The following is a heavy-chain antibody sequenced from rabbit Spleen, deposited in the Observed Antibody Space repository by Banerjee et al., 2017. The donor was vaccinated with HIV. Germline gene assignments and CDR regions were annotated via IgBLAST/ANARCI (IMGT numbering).Heavy chain of an antibody. CDR3: GKSSSDNDKYNL. V-gene: IGHV1S45*01. CDR2: IVTGSGST. J-gene: IGHJ6*01. CDR1: GLDFSSSYW. Sequence: QEQLVEYGGDLVQPEGSLTLTCKASGLDFSSSYWICWVRQAPGKGLEWIACIVTGSGSTYYASWAKGRFTISKTSSTTVTLQMTSLTAADTATYFCGKSSSDNDKYNLWGPGTLVTVS. D-gene: IGHD1-1*01.